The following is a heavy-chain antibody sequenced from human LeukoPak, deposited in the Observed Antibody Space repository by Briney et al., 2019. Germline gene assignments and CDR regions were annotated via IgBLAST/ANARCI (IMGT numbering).Heavy chain of an antibody. CDR1: GYTFSNYG. V-gene: IGHV1-18*01. CDR2: ISAYNGNT. D-gene: IGHD6-19*01. CDR3: ARVSQAQPRYSPDSSALDY. J-gene: IGHJ4*02. Sequence: AAVKVSCKASGYTFSNYGITWVRQAPGQGLEWMGWISAYNGNTNIARNFQGRVTMTTDTSTRSAYMELRSLREDDTAIYYCARVSQAQPRYSPDSSALDYWVQGTLVTVT.